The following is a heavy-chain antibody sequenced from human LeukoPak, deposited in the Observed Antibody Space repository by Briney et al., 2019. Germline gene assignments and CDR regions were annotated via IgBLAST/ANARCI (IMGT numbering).Heavy chain of an antibody. D-gene: IGHD5-18*01. CDR2: IYYSGST. CDR1: GGSINSRSYY. Sequence: SETLSLTCTVSGGSINSRSYYWGWIRQPPGKGLEWIGNIYYSGSTYYNPSLKSRVTISVDTSKNQFSLKLSSVTAADTAVYYCARGQGYSYGYEWFDPWGQGTLVTVSS. CDR3: ARGQGYSYGYEWFDP. V-gene: IGHV4-39*07. J-gene: IGHJ5*02.